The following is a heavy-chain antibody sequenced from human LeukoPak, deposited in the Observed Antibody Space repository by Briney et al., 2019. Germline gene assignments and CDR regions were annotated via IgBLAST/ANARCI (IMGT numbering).Heavy chain of an antibody. CDR2: IKVNGSEN. D-gene: IGHD2-15*01. CDR3: ARGWGERGKCRGGTCNNPQFDY. V-gene: IGHV3-7*01. Sequence: PGGSLSLSCAASGFTFDYYRMNWVRQAPGKGLEWVSSIKVNGSENYYVDSVKGRFTISRDNAKNSLYLQMKSLRVEDTAVYYCARGWGERGKCRGGTCNNPQFDYWGRRTLVTVSS. CDR1: GFTFDYYR. J-gene: IGHJ4*02.